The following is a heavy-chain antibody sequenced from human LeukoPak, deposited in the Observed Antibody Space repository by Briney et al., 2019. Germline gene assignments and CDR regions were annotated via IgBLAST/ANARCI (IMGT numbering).Heavy chain of an antibody. J-gene: IGHJ4*02. V-gene: IGHV3-23*01. CDR3: AKVPIPIVVPAALYFDY. CDR1: GFTFSSYV. CDR2: ISGSGGNT. Sequence: GGSLRLSCAASGFTFSSYVTSWVRQAPGKGLEWVSAISGSGGNTYYADSVKGRFTISRDNSKNTLYLQMNSLRAEDTAVYYCAKVPIPIVVPAALYFDYWGQGTLVTVSS. D-gene: IGHD2-2*01.